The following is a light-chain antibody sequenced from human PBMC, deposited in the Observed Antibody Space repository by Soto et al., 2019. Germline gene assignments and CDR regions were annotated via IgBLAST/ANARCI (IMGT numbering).Light chain of an antibody. CDR2: GAS. J-gene: IGKJ5*01. V-gene: IGKV3-15*01. CDR3: QQYNNWPPIT. Sequence: EIVLTQSPGTLSLSPGERATLSCRAGQSVSSSYLAWYQQKPGQAPRLLIYGASTRATGIPARISGSGSGTEFTLTISSLQSEDFAVYYCQQYNNWPPITFGQGTRLEIK. CDR1: QSVSSSY.